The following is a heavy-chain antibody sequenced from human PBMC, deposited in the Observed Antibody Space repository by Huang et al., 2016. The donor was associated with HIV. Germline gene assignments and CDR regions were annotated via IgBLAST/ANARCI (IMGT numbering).Heavy chain of an antibody. J-gene: IGHJ4*02. V-gene: IGHV1-69*01. CDR2: IIPIVGIA. CDR1: GGTFSTYA. Sequence: QVQLVQSGAEVKKPGSSVKVSCKASGGTFSTYAINWVRQAPGQGLEWRGGIIPIVGIANYAQKFRDRVTITADESTSTAHVALSSLSSEDTAVYYCSIYNYDASGYYSFDYWGQGTLVTVSS. D-gene: IGHD3-22*01. CDR3: SIYNYDASGYYSFDY.